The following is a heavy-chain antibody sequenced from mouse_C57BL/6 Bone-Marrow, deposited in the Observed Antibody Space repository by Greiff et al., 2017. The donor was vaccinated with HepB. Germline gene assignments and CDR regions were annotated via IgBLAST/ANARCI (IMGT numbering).Heavy chain of an antibody. CDR3: AWGNYVFWFAY. CDR1: GYSFTSYY. CDR2: IYPGSGNT. Sequence: VQLQESGPELVKPGASVKISCKASGYSFTSYYIHWVKQRPGQGLEWIGWIYPGSGNTKYNEKFKGKATLTADTSSSTAYMQLSSLTSEDSAVYDCAWGNYVFWFAYWGQGTLVTVSA. V-gene: IGHV1-66*01. J-gene: IGHJ3*01. D-gene: IGHD2-1*01.